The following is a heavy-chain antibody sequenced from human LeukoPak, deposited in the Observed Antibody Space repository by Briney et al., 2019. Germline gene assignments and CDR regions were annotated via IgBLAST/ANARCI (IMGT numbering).Heavy chain of an antibody. CDR1: GYTFTSYG. Sequence: GASVKVSCKASGYTFTSYGISWVRQAPGQGLEWMGWISAYDGNTNYAQKLQGRVTMTTDTSTSTAYMELRSLRSDDTAVYYCASSFGYDSSGNYGDYWGQGTLVTVSS. CDR3: ASSFGYDSSGNYGDY. CDR2: ISAYDGNT. V-gene: IGHV1-18*01. J-gene: IGHJ4*02. D-gene: IGHD3-22*01.